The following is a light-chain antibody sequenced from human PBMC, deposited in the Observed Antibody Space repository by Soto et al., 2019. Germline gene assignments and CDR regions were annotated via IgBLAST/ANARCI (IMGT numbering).Light chain of an antibody. CDR1: SSNIGAGYD. Sequence: QSVLTQPPSVSGAPGQRVTISCTGSSSNIGAGYDVHWYQQLPGTAPKLLIYGNSNRPSGVPDRFSGSKSGTSASLAITGVQAGDEADYYCQSYDSSLSGVVFGGGTKLTVL. CDR2: GNS. CDR3: QSYDSSLSGVV. V-gene: IGLV1-40*01. J-gene: IGLJ2*01.